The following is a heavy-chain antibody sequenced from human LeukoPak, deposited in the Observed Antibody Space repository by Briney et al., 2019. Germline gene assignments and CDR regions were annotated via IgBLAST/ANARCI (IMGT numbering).Heavy chain of an antibody. V-gene: IGHV1-8*01. J-gene: IGHJ4*02. D-gene: IGHD3-9*01. CDR3: ARGGYILTGYKV. Sequence: ASVKVSCKASGYTFTSYDINWVRQATGQGLEWMGWMNPNSGNTGYAQKFQGRVTMTRNTSISTAYMELSSLRSEDTAVYYCARGGYILTGYKVWGQGTLVTVSS. CDR2: MNPNSGNT. CDR1: GYTFTSYD.